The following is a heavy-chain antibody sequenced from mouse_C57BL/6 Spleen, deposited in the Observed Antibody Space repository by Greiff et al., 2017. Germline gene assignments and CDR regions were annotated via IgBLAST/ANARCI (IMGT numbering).Heavy chain of an antibody. CDR3: ARDSSGYLYYFDY. J-gene: IGHJ2*01. CDR2: INPSDGGT. CDR1: GYTFTSYW. Sequence: QVQLQQPGTELVKPGASVKLSCKASGYTFTSYWMHWVKQRPGQGLEWIGNINPSDGGTNYNEKFKSKATLTVDKSSSTAYMQLSSLTSEDSAVYYCARDSSGYLYYFDYWGQGTTLTVSS. V-gene: IGHV1-53*01. D-gene: IGHD3-2*02.